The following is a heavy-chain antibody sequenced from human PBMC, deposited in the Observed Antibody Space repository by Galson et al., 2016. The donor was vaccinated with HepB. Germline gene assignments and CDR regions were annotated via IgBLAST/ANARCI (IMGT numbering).Heavy chain of an antibody. CDR3: AGDRRQGYSYASATDYHYYGMDV. V-gene: IGHV4-34*12. CDR2: IIHSGRT. J-gene: IGHJ6*02. D-gene: IGHD5-18*01. CDR1: GGSFSDYY. Sequence: SETLSLTCAVQGGSFSDYYCTWIRQTPGKGLEWIGEIIHSGRTNYNPSLKSRLTISVDTSKSQFSLKMTSVTAADTAVYYCAGDRRQGYSYASATDYHYYGMDVWGQGTTVTVSS.